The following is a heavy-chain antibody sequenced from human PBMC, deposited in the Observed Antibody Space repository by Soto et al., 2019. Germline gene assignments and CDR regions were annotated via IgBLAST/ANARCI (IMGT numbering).Heavy chain of an antibody. CDR3: ARDRLGIAAGEYYFVY. CDR2: MYSGGST. CDR1: GFTVSSNF. J-gene: IGHJ4*02. V-gene: IGHV3-66*01. D-gene: IGHD6-13*01. Sequence: GGSLRLSCAASGFTVSSNFMSWVRQAPGKGLEWVSVMYSGGSTYYADSVKGRFTISRDNTKNTLYLQMNSLRAEDTAVYYCARDRLGIAAGEYYFVYWGQGTLVTVSS.